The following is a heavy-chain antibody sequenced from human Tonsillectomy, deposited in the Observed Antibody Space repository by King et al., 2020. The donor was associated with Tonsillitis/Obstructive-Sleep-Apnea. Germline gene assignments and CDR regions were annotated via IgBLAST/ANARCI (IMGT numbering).Heavy chain of an antibody. CDR1: GFTFSTYW. D-gene: IGHD3-3*01. CDR3: ARGATYYDFWSGFSPAYYMDV. CDR2: INNDGSNT. J-gene: IGHJ6*03. V-gene: IGHV3-74*01. Sequence: VQLVESGGGLVQPGGSLRLSCAASGFTFSTYWMHWVRQAPGKGLVWVSHINNDGSNTKYADSVKGRFTISRDNPRNTLYLLMNSLRAEDTALYYCARGATYYDFWSGFSPAYYMDVWGKGTTVTVSS.